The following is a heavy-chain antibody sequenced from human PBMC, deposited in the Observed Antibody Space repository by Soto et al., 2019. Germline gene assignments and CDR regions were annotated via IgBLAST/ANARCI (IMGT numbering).Heavy chain of an antibody. V-gene: IGHV4-39*01. J-gene: IGHJ4*02. CDR2: IYHSGNT. CDR1: GDSIGSSTNY. D-gene: IGHD5-18*01. Sequence: TSETLSLTCSVSGDSIGSSTNYWGWIRQPPGKGLEWIGTIYHSGNTYYNPTLKSRVAISVDMSKNQFSLRLNPVTAADTAVYYCARHEWLQLWLVTEYWGQGALVTVSS. CDR3: ARHEWLQLWLVTEY.